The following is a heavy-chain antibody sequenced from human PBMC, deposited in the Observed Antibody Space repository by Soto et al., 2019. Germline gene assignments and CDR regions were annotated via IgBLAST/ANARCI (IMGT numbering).Heavy chain of an antibody. CDR1: GYTFTSYD. Sequence: ASLKVSCKASGYTFTSYDINWVRQATGQGLEWMGWMNPNSGNTGYAQKFQGRVTMTRNTSISTAYMELSNLRSEDTAVYYCARGPRACSGGSCHYYFDYWGQGTLVTVSS. J-gene: IGHJ4*02. V-gene: IGHV1-8*01. CDR3: ARGPRACSGGSCHYYFDY. CDR2: MNPNSGNT. D-gene: IGHD2-15*01.